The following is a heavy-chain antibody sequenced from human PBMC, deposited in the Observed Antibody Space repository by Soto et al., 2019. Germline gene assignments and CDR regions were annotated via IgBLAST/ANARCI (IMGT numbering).Heavy chain of an antibody. CDR3: ARHLPATLGYCSGGSCYRYYYGMDV. J-gene: IGHJ6*02. CDR1: GFTFSSYA. Sequence: GGSLRLSCAASGFTFSSYAMSWVRQAPGKGLEWVSAISGSGGSTYYADSVKGRFTISRDNSKNTLYLQMNSLRAEDTAVYYCARHLPATLGYCSGGSCYRYYYGMDVWGQGTTVTVSS. D-gene: IGHD2-15*01. CDR2: ISGSGGST. V-gene: IGHV3-23*01.